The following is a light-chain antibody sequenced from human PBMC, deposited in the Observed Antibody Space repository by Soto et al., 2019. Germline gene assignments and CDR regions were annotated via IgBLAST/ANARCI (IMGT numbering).Light chain of an antibody. CDR1: QSVSSY. CDR3: QQRASWPPYT. J-gene: IGKJ2*01. Sequence: EIMLTQSPATLSLSPGERATLSCRASQSVSSYLAWYQQKPGQAPRLLVYDASSRATGIPARFSGSGSGTDFTLTISSLEPEDFAVYYCQQRASWPPYTFGQGTKLEIK. V-gene: IGKV3-11*01. CDR2: DAS.